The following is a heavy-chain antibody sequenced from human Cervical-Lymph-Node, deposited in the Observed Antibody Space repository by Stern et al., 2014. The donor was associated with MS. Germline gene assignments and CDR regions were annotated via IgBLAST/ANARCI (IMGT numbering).Heavy chain of an antibody. J-gene: IGHJ6*02. V-gene: IGHV1-69*01. CDR1: GGTFSNYA. CDR2: IVPLFGKP. D-gene: IGHD4-17*01. CDR3: ASPLTATSVPFGYYGMDV. Sequence: AQLVQPGAEVKKPGSSVKVSCKASGGTFSNYATSWVRQAPGQGLEWMGGIVPLFGKPNYAQKFQGRVTITADESTSTAYMDLSSLRSEDTAVYYCASPLTATSVPFGYYGMDVWGQGTTVTVS.